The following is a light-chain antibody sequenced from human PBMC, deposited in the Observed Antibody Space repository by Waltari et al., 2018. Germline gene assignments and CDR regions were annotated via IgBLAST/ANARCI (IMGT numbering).Light chain of an antibody. CDR1: QSVSSY. V-gene: IGKV3-11*01. CDR2: DAS. CDR3: QQRSNWPPRYT. Sequence: EIVLTQSPATLSLSPGERATLSYRASQSVSSYLAWYQQKPGQAPRLLIYDASNRATGIPARFSGSGSGTDFTLTISSLEPEDFAVYYCQQRSNWPPRYTFGQGTKLEIK. J-gene: IGKJ2*01.